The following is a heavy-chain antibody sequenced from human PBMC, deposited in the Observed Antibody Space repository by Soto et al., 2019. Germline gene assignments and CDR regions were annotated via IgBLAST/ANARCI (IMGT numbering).Heavy chain of an antibody. Sequence: QVHLVQSGTEVKKPGSSVTVSCKASGGTFRNYATNWLRQVPGQGLEWMGSIIPMFDTPNYGQKFQGRVTITADDSTSTVSMELSSLRPDDTAVYYCARERRFSYGIGRGQPFDSWGQGTLVTVSS. D-gene: IGHD5-18*01. J-gene: IGHJ5*01. V-gene: IGHV1-69*18. CDR2: IIPMFDTP. CDR3: ARERRFSYGIGRGQPFDS. CDR1: GGTFRNYA.